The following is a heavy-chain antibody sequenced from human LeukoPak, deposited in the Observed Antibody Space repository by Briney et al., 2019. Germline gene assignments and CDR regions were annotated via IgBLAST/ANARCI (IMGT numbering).Heavy chain of an antibody. CDR1: GFTFSSYW. J-gene: IGHJ4*02. D-gene: IGHD6-13*01. CDR3: AKRGKQQLVPLDY. Sequence: PGGSLRLSCAASGFTFSSYWMSWVRQAPGKGLEWVANIKQDGSEKYYVDSVKGRFTISRDNSKNTLYLQMNSLRAEDTAVYYCAKRGKQQLVPLDYWGQGTLVTVSS. CDR2: IKQDGSEK. V-gene: IGHV3-7*03.